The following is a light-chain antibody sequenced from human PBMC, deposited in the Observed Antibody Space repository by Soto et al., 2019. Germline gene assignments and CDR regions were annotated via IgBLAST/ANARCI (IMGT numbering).Light chain of an antibody. J-gene: IGKJ3*01. CDR1: QSISSW. Sequence: STLSASVGDRVTITCRASQSISSWLAWYQQKPGKAPKLLIYKASSLESGVPSRFSGSGSGTEFTLTISSLQPDDFATYYCQQYNSYLLTLGPGTKVDTK. V-gene: IGKV1-5*03. CDR3: QQYNSYLLT. CDR2: KAS.